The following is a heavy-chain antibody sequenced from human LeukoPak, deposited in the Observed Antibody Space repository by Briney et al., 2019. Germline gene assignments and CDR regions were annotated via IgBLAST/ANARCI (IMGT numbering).Heavy chain of an antibody. J-gene: IGHJ4*02. D-gene: IGHD3-16*01. CDR2: IYYSGST. Sequence: SETLSLTCTVSGGSISSSSYYWSWIRQPPGKGLEWIGYIYYSGSTNYNPSLKSRVTISVDTSKNQFSLKLSSVTAADTAVYHCARGITRTAGPDYWGQGTLVTVSS. CDR1: GGSISSSSYY. V-gene: IGHV4-61*01. CDR3: ARGITRTAGPDY.